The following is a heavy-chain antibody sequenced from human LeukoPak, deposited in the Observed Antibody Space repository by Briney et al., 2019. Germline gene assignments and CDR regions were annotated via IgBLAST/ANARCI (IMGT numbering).Heavy chain of an antibody. CDR3: ARDRRDSSGYYYKTHYYYYMDV. D-gene: IGHD3-22*01. J-gene: IGHJ6*03. V-gene: IGHV4-61*02. Sequence: SETLSLTCTVSGGSISSGSYYWSWIRQPAGKGLEWIGRIYTSGSTNYNPSLKSRVTISVDTSKNQFSLKLSSVTAADTAVYYCARDRRDSSGYYYKTHYYYYMDVWGKGTTVTVSS. CDR2: IYTSGST. CDR1: GGSISSGSYY.